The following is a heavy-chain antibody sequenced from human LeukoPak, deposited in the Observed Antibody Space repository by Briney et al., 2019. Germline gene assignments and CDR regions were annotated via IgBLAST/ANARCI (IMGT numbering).Heavy chain of an antibody. D-gene: IGHD3-10*01. CDR1: GFTFSSYA. V-gene: IGHV3-23*01. CDR2: ISGSGGST. J-gene: IGHJ6*03. CDR3: AGGGFGEAYYYYYYMDV. Sequence: GWSLRLSCAASGFTFSSYAMSWVRQAPGKGLGWVSAISGSGGSTYYADSVKGRFTISRDNSKNTLYLQMNSLSAEDTAVYYRAGGGFGEAYYYYYYMDVWGKGTTVTVSS.